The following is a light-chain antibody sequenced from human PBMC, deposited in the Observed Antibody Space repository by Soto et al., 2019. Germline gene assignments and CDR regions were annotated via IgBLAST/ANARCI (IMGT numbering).Light chain of an antibody. CDR2: DVS. CDR1: SSDVGGYNY. CDR3: CSYAGRYIEV. Sequence: QSVLTQPRSVSGSPGQSVSISCTGTSSDVGGYNYVSWYQQHTGKAPKVIIYDVSKRPSGVPDRFSGSKSGNTASLIISGLQSEDEADYYCCSYAGRYIEVFGTGTKVTVL. V-gene: IGLV2-11*01. J-gene: IGLJ1*01.